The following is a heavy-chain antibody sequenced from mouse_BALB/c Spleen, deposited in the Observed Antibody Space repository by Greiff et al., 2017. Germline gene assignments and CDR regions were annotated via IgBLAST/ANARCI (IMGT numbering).Heavy chain of an antibody. V-gene: IGHV1-15*01. D-gene: IGHD1-1*01. CDR1: GYTFTDYE. CDR3: ARSDYGSSFAWFAY. Sequence: VQLQQSGAELVRPGASVKLSCKALGYTFTDYEMHWVKQTPVHGLECIGAIHPGSGGTAYNQKFKGKATLTADKSSSTAYMELSSLTSDDSAVYFCARSDYGSSFAWFAYWGQGTLVTVSA. CDR2: IHPGSGGT. J-gene: IGHJ3*01.